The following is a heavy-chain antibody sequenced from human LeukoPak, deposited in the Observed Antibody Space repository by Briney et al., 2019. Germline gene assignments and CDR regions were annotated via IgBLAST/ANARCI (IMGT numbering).Heavy chain of an antibody. CDR2: INPNSGNT. CDR3: ARGRTYYYDSSGYYTNWFDP. J-gene: IGHJ5*02. D-gene: IGHD3-22*01. V-gene: IGHV1-8*02. CDR1: GYTFTGYY. Sequence: ASVKVSCKASGYTFTGYYMHWVRQAPGQGLEWMGWINPNSGNTGYAQKFQGRVTMTRNTSISTAYMELSSLRSEDTAVYYCARGRTYYYDSSGYYTNWFDPWGQGTLVTVSS.